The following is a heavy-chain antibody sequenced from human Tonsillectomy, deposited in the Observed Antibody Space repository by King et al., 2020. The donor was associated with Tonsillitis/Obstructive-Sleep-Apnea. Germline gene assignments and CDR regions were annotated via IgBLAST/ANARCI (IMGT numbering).Heavy chain of an antibody. CDR1: GYIFTSYW. J-gene: IGHJ3*02. CDR2: IYPGDSDT. Sequence: QLVQSGAEVKKPGESLKISCKSSGYIFTSYWIGWVRQMPGKGLEWMGIIYPGDSDTRYSPSFQGQVTISADKSISTAYLQWSSLKASDTAMYYCARQIWSSSWYEDAFDIWGQGTMVTVSS. V-gene: IGHV5-51*01. D-gene: IGHD6-13*01. CDR3: ARQIWSSSWYEDAFDI.